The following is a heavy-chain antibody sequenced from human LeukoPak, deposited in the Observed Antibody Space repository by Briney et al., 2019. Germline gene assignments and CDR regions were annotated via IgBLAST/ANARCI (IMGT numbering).Heavy chain of an antibody. D-gene: IGHD5-12*01. Sequence: SEILSLTCTVSGYSISSGYYWGWIRQPPGKGLEWIGSIYHSGSTYYNPSLKSRVTISVDTSKNQFSLKLSSVTAADTAVYYCARDLGHRGSIDYWGQGTLVTVSS. CDR1: GYSISSGYY. V-gene: IGHV4-38-2*02. CDR3: ARDLGHRGSIDY. CDR2: IYHSGST. J-gene: IGHJ4*02.